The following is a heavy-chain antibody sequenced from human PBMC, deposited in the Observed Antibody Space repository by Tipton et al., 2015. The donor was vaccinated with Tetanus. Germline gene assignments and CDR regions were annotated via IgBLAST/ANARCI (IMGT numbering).Heavy chain of an antibody. CDR3: ARGSPEDWFFYS. J-gene: IGHJ5*01. CDR2: ISGSSTTT. D-gene: IGHD3-10*01. Sequence: SLRLSCEASGFSFGDYYLAWTRQAPGKGLEWLSTISGSSTTTYSGDSVEGLFTISRDNDKKSLFLQMDSLTTGDTGVYYCARGSPEDWFFYSWGEGVLVAFSA. CDR1: GFSFGDYY. V-gene: IGHV3-11*01.